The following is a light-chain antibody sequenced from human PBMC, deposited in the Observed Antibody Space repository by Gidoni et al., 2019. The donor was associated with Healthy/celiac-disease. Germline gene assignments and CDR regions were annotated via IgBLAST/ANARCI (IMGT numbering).Light chain of an antibody. CDR3: QQYYSTPRWT. Sequence: ATINCKSSQSVLYSSNNKNYLAWYQQKPGQPPKLLIYWASTRESGVPDRFSGSGSGTDFTLTISSLQAEDVAVYYCQQYYSTPRWTFGQGTKVEIK. J-gene: IGKJ1*01. CDR2: WAS. V-gene: IGKV4-1*01. CDR1: QSVLYSSNNKNY.